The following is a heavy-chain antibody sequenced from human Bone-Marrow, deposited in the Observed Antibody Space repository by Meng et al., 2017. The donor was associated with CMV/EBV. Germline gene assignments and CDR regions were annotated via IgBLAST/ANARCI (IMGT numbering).Heavy chain of an antibody. V-gene: IGHV3-43*01. CDR3: VKSSSEGYYYGMDV. J-gene: IGHJ6*02. Sequence: GESLKISCEASGFTFDDYTMHWVRQVPGKGLEWVSLISWDGAGTTYADPVKGQFTISRDNSRNFLYLQMNSLRTEDTALYYCVKSSSEGYYYGMDVWGQGTTVTVSS. D-gene: IGHD3-10*01. CDR2: ISWDGAGT. CDR1: GFTFDDYT.